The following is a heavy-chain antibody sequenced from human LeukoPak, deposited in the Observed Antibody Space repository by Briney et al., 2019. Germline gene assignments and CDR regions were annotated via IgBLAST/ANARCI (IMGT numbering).Heavy chain of an antibody. CDR2: THYSGRT. J-gene: IGHJ4*02. CDR3: ARTYCSGGTCYGLDY. Sequence: PSETLSLTCTVSGGSISSGDYYWSWIRQPPGKGPEWIGYTHYSGRTYYNPSLRSRLTISADTSKNQFSLRLSSVTAADTAVYYCARTYCSGGTCYGLDYWGQGTLVTVS. D-gene: IGHD2-15*01. V-gene: IGHV4-30-4*08. CDR1: GGSISSGDYY.